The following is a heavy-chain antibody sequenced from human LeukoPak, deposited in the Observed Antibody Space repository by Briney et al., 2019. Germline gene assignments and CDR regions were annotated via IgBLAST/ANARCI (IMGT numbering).Heavy chain of an antibody. CDR1: GGSISSGGYY. CDR2: INHSGST. V-gene: IGHV4-39*07. CDR3: ARGYYYDSSGYPSPGGDY. Sequence: SETLSLTCTVSGGSISSGGYYWSWIRQPPGKGLEWIGEINHSGSTNYNPSLKSRVTISVDTSKNQFSLKLSSVTAADTAVYYCARGYYYDSSGYPSPGGDYWGQGTLVTVSS. D-gene: IGHD3-22*01. J-gene: IGHJ4*02.